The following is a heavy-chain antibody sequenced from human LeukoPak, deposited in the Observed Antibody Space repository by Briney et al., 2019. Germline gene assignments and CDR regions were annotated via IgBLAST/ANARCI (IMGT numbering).Heavy chain of an antibody. V-gene: IGHV1-18*01. J-gene: IGHJ4*02. CDR3: AREGGLYGDYDY. CDR1: VYTFTIYG. Sequence: ASVIVSCTASVYTFTIYGISWVRQAPGQGLEWMGWISAYNGNTNYAQKLQGRVTMTTHTSTSTAYMELRSLRSDDTAVYYCAREGGLYGDYDYWGQGTLVTVSS. CDR2: ISAYNGNT. D-gene: IGHD4-17*01.